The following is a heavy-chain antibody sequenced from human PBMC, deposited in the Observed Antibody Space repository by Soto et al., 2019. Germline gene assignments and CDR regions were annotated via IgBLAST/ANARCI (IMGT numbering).Heavy chain of an antibody. J-gene: IGHJ6*02. CDR2: ISSTSGFI. CDR3: ARGGYTYYYYGMDV. Sequence: EVQLVESGGGLVKPGGSLRLSCAASGFTFSRYSMNWDRQAPGKGLEWVSSISSTSGFIYYADSVKGRFTISRDNAKNSLYVQMNNLRAEDTAVYYCARGGYTYYYYGMDVWGQGTTVTVSS. CDR1: GFTFSRYS. D-gene: IGHD6-13*01. V-gene: IGHV3-21*01.